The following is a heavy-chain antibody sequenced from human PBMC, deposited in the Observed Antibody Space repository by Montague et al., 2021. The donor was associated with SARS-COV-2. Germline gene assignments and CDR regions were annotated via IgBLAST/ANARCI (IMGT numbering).Heavy chain of an antibody. CDR2: LYFKKKKHT. J-gene: IGHJ4*02. CDR3: ASGWTLFD. D-gene: IGHD6-19*01. Sequence: CAISGDSVVELRRRSEEHTSELQSQFKWVGRLYFKKKKHTDYAVSVEGRLAIDADTSKNQFSLQLHSVTPEDSAVYYCASGWTLFDWGQGTLVTVSS. V-gene: IGHV6-1*01. CDR1: GDSVVELRRR.